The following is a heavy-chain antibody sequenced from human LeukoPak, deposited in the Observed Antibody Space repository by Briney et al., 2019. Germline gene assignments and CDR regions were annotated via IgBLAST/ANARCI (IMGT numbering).Heavy chain of an antibody. CDR1: GGSFNTYY. V-gene: IGHV4-59*08. CDR2: ITDSGNT. CDR3: ARHGSDWAFDF. D-gene: IGHD6-19*01. J-gene: IGHJ4*02. Sequence: SETLSLTRTVSGGSFNTYYWSWIRQPPGKALEWIGFITDSGNTYYNPSLQSRLAISVDTSKTHFFLKLRSVAAADTAIYYCARHGSDWAFDFWGQGTLVTVSS.